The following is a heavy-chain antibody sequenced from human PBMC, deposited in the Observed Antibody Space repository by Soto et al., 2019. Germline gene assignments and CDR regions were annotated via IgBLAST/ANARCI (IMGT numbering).Heavy chain of an antibody. Sequence: EVQLVESGGGLVKPGGSLRLSCAASGFTFSSYSMNWVRQAPGKGLEWVSSISSSSSYIYYADSVKGRFTISRDNAKNSLYLQMNSLRAEDTAVYYCAREAAAAAGRAFDIWGQGTMVTVSS. CDR3: AREAAAAAGRAFDI. D-gene: IGHD6-13*01. V-gene: IGHV3-21*01. J-gene: IGHJ3*02. CDR2: ISSSSSYI. CDR1: GFTFSSYS.